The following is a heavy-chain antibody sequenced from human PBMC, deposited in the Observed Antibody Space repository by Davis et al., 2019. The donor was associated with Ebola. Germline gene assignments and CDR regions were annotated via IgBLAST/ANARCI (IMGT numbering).Heavy chain of an antibody. CDR1: GFIFSSYT. D-gene: IGHD1-1*01. V-gene: IGHV3-23*01. CDR3: AKGVKTILAGDYFDY. J-gene: IGHJ4*02. CDR2: ISSSVDKT. Sequence: GESLKISCAASGFIFSSYTMTWVRQAPGKGLEWVAGISSSVDKTYYADSVKGRFTISRDNSKNTLFLQMRRLRAEDSALYYCAKGVKTILAGDYFDYWGQGSLVTVSS.